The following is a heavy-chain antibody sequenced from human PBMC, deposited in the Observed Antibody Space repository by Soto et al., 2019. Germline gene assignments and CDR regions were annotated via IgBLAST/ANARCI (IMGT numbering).Heavy chain of an antibody. V-gene: IGHV4-39*01. D-gene: IGHD3-10*01. Sequence: QLQLQESGPGLVKPSETLSLTCTASGGSISSSSYYWGWIRQPPGKGLEWIGSIYYGGSTYYNPSLKSRVTISVDTSKNQFSLKLSSVTAADTAVYYCARPLGGSGSSNWFDPWGQGTLVTVSS. J-gene: IGHJ5*02. CDR1: GGSISSSSYY. CDR2: IYYGGST. CDR3: ARPLGGSGSSNWFDP.